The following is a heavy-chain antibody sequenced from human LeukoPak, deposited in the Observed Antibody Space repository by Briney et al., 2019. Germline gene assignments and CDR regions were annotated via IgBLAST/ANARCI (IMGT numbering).Heavy chain of an antibody. J-gene: IGHJ4*02. CDR1: GFTFSSYW. CDR2: IKQDGSEK. V-gene: IGHV3-7*01. Sequence: GGSLRLSCATSGFTFSSYWMSWVRQAPGKGLEWVANIKQDGSEKYYVDSVKGRFTISRDNAKNSLYLQMNSLRAEDTAVYYCARDDYGEQFDYWGQGTLVTVSS. CDR3: ARDDYGEQFDY. D-gene: IGHD4-17*01.